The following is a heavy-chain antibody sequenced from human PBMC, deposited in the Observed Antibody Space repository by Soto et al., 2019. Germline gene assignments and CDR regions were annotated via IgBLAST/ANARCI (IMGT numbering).Heavy chain of an antibody. D-gene: IGHD6-19*01. CDR3: ARVASSGRSTDAFDI. V-gene: IGHV1-46*01. J-gene: IGHJ3*02. CDR2: INPSGGST. CDR1: GYTFTSYY. Sequence: ASVKVSCKASGYTFTSYYMHCVRQAPGQGLEWMGIINPSGGSTSYAQKFQGRVTMTRDTSTRTVYMEVSSLKSEDTAVYYCARVASSGRSTDAFDIWGQGTMVTVSS.